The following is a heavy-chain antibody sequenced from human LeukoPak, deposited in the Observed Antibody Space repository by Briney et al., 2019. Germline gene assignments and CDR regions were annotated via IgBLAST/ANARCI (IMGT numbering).Heavy chain of an antibody. V-gene: IGHV3-30-3*01. CDR3: ATEDINGYSSIDY. Sequence: PGGSLRLSCAASGFTFSSYAMHWVRQAPGKGLEWVAVISYDGSNKYYADSVKGRFTISRDNSKNTLYLQMNSLRAEDTAVYYCATEDINGYSSIDYWGQGTLVTVSS. CDR2: ISYDGSNK. J-gene: IGHJ4*02. CDR1: GFTFSSYA. D-gene: IGHD6-19*01.